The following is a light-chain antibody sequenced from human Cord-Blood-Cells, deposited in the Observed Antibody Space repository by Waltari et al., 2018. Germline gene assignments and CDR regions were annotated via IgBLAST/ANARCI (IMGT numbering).Light chain of an antibody. CDR2: EVS. J-gene: IGLJ3*02. CDR1: SSDVGGYTY. CDR3: SSYTSSSTWV. V-gene: IGLV2-14*01. Sequence: QSALTQPASVSGSPGQSITISCTGTSSDVGGYTYVSWYQQHPGKSPKLMIYEVSNRPSGVSNRFSGSKSGNTASLTISGIHAEDEADYYCSSYTSSSTWVFGGGTKLTVL.